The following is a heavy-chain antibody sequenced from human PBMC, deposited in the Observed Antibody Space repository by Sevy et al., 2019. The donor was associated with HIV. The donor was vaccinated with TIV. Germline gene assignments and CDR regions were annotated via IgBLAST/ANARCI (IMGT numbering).Heavy chain of an antibody. J-gene: IGHJ4*02. CDR2: VHPSAGNT. CDR3: VRADPDQHFDS. CDR1: GDTFTNNY. Sequence: ASVKVSCKASGDTFTNNYIHWVRQAPGQGLEWMGMVHPSAGNTTYAQKFQGRVTMTRDTSTSILYMELSSLRSEDTAVYYCVRADPDQHFDSWGQGTLVTVSS. V-gene: IGHV1-46*01.